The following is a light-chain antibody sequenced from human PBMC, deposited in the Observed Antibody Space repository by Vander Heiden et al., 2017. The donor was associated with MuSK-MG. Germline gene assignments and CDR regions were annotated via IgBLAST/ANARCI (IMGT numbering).Light chain of an antibody. V-gene: IGKV1-33*01. CDR2: DAS. Sequence: DIQMTQSPSSLSASVGDRVTITCQASQDISNYLNWYQQKPGKAPKLLIYDASNLETGVPSRFSGSGYGTDFTFTISSRRPEDIAPYYCQQHDNLPSFTFGHGTKVDIK. CDR1: QDISNY. CDR3: QQHDNLPSFT. J-gene: IGKJ3*01.